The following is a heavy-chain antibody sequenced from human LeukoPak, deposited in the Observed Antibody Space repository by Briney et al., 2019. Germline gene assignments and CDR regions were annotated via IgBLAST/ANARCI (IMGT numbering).Heavy chain of an antibody. V-gene: IGHV4-39*07. J-gene: IGHJ4*02. CDR2: MYHSGSA. CDR3: ATKGYCSGDNCYSAFDS. D-gene: IGHD2-15*01. Sequence: SSETLSLTCTVSGGSISSSSYYWGWIRQPPGKGLEWIGEMYHSGSANYNQSLRSRVTISVDKSKNHFSLKLTSVTAADTAVYYCATKGYCSGDNCYSAFDSWGQGTLVTVSS. CDR1: GGSISSSSYY.